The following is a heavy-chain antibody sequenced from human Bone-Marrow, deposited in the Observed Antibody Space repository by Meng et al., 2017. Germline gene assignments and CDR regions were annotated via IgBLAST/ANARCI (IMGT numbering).Heavy chain of an antibody. V-gene: IGHV5-51*01. J-gene: IGHJ4*02. CDR1: GYSFTSYW. D-gene: IGHD2-2*01. Sequence: GESLKISCKGSGYSFTSYWIGWVRQMPGKGLEWMGIIYPGDSDTRYSPSFQGQVTISADKSISTAYLQWSSLKASDTAMYYCARHAPGYCSSTSCYGYYFDYWGQGTLVTVPQ. CDR2: IYPGDSDT. CDR3: ARHAPGYCSSTSCYGYYFDY.